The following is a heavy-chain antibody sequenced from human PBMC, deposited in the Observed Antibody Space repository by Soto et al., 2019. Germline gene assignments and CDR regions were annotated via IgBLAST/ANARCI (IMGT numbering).Heavy chain of an antibody. CDR2: MNPNSGNT. CDR1: GYTFTSYD. D-gene: IGHD6-13*01. V-gene: IGHV1-8*01. J-gene: IGHJ5*02. CDR3: ARERSAAGTGWFDP. Sequence: QVQLVQSGAEVKKPGASVKVSCKASGYTFTSYDINWVRQASGQGLEWMGWMNPNSGNTGYAQKFQGRVTMTRNTSISTAYMELSSLRSEDTAVYYCARERSAAGTGWFDPWGQGTLVTVSS.